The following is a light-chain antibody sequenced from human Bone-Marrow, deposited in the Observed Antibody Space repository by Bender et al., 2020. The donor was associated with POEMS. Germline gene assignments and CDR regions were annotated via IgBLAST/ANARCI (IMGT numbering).Light chain of an antibody. CDR1: KLGEEY. V-gene: IGLV3-1*01. CDR2: QDT. Sequence: SYELTQPPSVSVSPGQTATITCSGEKLGEEYACWYQQKPGQSPVVVIYQDTKRPSRIPERFSGSTSGNTASLTISGTQTMDEADYYCQSWGSNTAVFGGGTKLTVL. CDR3: QSWGSNTAV. J-gene: IGLJ2*01.